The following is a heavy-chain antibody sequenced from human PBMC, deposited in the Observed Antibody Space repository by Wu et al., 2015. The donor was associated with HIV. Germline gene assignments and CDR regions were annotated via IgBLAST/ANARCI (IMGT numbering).Heavy chain of an antibody. V-gene: IGHV1-69*05. CDR2: IIPIFGTT. J-gene: IGHJ4*02. D-gene: IGHD6-13*01. CDR3: ARGKSHSSSWYSLGY. Sequence: QVQLVQSGAEVKKPGSSVTVSCKASGDTFSTFAISWVRQAPGQGLEWMGRIIPIFGTTNYAQKFQGRVTITTDESTSTAYMELSSLRSEDTAVYYCARGKSHSSSWYSLGYWGQGTLVTVSS. CDR1: GDTFSTFA.